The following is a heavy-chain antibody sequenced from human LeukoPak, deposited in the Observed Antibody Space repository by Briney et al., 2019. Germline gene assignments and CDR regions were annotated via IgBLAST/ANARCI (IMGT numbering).Heavy chain of an antibody. D-gene: IGHD3-9*01. Sequence: SETLSLTCTVSGGSISSYYWSWIRQPPGKGLEWIGYIYYSGSTNYNPSLKSRVTISVDTSKNQFSLKLSSVTAADTAVYYCARRNYDILTGYYAGGNWFDPWGQGTLVTVSS. V-gene: IGHV4-59*01. CDR1: GGSISSYY. CDR2: IYYSGST. J-gene: IGHJ5*02. CDR3: ARRNYDILTGYYAGGNWFDP.